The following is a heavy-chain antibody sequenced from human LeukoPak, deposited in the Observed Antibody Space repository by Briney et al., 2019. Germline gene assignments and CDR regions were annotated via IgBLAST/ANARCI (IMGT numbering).Heavy chain of an antibody. J-gene: IGHJ4*02. D-gene: IGHD3-22*01. CDR2: ISSSSSTI. Sequence: PGGSLRLSCAASGFTFSSYEMNWVRQAPGKGLEWVSYISSSSSTIYYADSVKGRFTISRDNAKNSLYLQMNSLRAEDTAVYYCARDLDYYDSSGLDYWGQGTLVTVSS. CDR1: GFTFSSYE. CDR3: ARDLDYYDSSGLDY. V-gene: IGHV3-48*01.